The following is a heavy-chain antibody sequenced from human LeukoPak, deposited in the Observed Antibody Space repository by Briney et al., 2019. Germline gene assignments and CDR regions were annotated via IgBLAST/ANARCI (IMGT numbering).Heavy chain of an antibody. D-gene: IGHD4-23*01. V-gene: IGHV1-2*02. CDR3: ARHPGKVTNDWYFDL. Sequence: GASVKVSCKASGYTFTDYYMHWVRQAPGQGLEWMGWVSSHSGGTNFAQKFQGRLTLTRDTSISTAYMELSRLTSDDTAVYYCARHPGKVTNDWYFDLWGRGTLVTVSS. CDR2: VSSHSGGT. CDR1: GYTFTDYY. J-gene: IGHJ2*01.